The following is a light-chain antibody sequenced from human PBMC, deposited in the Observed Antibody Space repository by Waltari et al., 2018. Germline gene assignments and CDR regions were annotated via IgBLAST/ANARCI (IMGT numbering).Light chain of an antibody. V-gene: IGKV1-6*01. CDR3: LQDYNYPYT. CDR1: QGIRND. CDR2: AAS. Sequence: AIQMTQYPSSLSESVGDRVTITCRASQGIRNDLGWYQQKPGKAPKLLIYAASSLQSGVPSRFSGSGSGTDFTLTISSLQPEDFATYYCLQDYNYPYTFGQGTKLEI. J-gene: IGKJ2*01.